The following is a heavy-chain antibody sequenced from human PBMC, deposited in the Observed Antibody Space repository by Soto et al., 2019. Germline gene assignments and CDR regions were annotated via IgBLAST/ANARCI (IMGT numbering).Heavy chain of an antibody. Sequence: EVQLVESGGSVVQPGGSPRLSCAASGFTVSSNYMSWVRQAPGKGLEWVSVIYSGGSTYYADSVKGRFTISRDNSKNTLYLQMISLRAEDTAVYYCCGDPRVGAFDIWGQGTMVTVSS. CDR3: CGDPRVGAFDI. CDR1: GFTVSSNY. D-gene: IGHD4-17*01. CDR2: IYSGGST. V-gene: IGHV3-66*01. J-gene: IGHJ3*02.